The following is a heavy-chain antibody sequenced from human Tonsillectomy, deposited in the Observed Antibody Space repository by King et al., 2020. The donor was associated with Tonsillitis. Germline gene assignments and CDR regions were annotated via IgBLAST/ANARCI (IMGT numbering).Heavy chain of an antibody. J-gene: IGHJ4*02. CDR3: SRGGFYESIRIFDY. V-gene: IGHV3-49*03. CDR2: IRSQAYGGTT. Sequence: VQLVESGGGLIEPGRSLRLSCLGSGFTFRDYTMSWFRQAPGKGREWVGFIRSQAYGGTTEYGASVKGRFIISRDDSESIAYLQLNSLNTEDTAMYYCSRGGFYESIRIFDYWGQGTLVSVST. CDR1: GFTFRDYT. D-gene: IGHD3-22*01.